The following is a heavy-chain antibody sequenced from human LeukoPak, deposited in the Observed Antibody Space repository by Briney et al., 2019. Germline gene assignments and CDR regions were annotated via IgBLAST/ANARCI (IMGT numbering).Heavy chain of an antibody. J-gene: IGHJ5*02. D-gene: IGHD6-13*01. CDR1: GGSISSGGYY. Sequence: PSGTLSLTCTVSGGSISSGGYYWSWIRQHPGKGREWIGYIYYSGSTYYNPSLKSRVTISVDTSKNQFSLKLSSVTAADTAVYYCAVGGGSSWYGWFDPWGQGTLVTVSS. CDR3: AVGGGSSWYGWFDP. CDR2: IYYSGST. V-gene: IGHV4-31*03.